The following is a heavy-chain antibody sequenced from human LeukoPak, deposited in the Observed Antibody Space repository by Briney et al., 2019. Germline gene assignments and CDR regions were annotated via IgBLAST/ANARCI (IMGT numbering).Heavy chain of an antibody. CDR3: ARLLEHYYFDASGYYDDDY. Sequence: ASVKVSCKASGYTFTGYYMHWVRQAPGQGLEWMGWINPNSGGTNYAQKFQGRVTMTRDTSISEVYMELSRLRSDDTAVYYCARLLEHYYFDASGYYDDDYWGQGTPIIVSS. D-gene: IGHD3-22*01. J-gene: IGHJ4*02. V-gene: IGHV1-2*02. CDR2: INPNSGGT. CDR1: GYTFTGYY.